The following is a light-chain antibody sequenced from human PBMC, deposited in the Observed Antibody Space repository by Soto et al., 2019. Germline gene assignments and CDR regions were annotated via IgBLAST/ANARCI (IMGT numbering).Light chain of an antibody. V-gene: IGKV1-5*01. CDR2: DAS. CDR1: QSVNSW. CDR3: QQYNSYPLT. Sequence: GDRVTITCRASQSVNSWLAWYQQKPGKAPKLLIYDASSLESGVPSRFSGSGSGTKFTLTISSLQPDVSATYYCQQYNSYPLTFGGGTKVEIK. J-gene: IGKJ4*01.